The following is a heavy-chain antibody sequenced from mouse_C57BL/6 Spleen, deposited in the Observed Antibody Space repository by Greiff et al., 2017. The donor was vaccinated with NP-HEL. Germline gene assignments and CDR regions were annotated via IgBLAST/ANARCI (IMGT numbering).Heavy chain of an antibody. J-gene: IGHJ4*01. CDR3: ARRPITTVGAMDY. V-gene: IGHV1-50*01. CDR1: GYTFTSYW. Sequence: VQLQQSGAELVKPGASVKLSCKASGYTFTSYWMQWVKQRPGQGLEWIGEIDPSDSYTNYNQKFKGKATLTVDTSSSTAYMQLSSLTSEDSAVYYWARRPITTVGAMDYWGQGTSVTVSS. D-gene: IGHD1-1*01. CDR2: IDPSDSYT.